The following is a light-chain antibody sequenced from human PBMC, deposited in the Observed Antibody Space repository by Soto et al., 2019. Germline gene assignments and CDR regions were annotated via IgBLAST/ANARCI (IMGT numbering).Light chain of an antibody. J-gene: IGKJ2*01. CDR3: QQYYRAPRT. Sequence: VVLTQSPATLSLSPGEPATLSCRASRDVYINALAWYQQKPGRTPTLLIYGASTRATGIPDRFSATGSGTEFSLTISSVEPEDFAVYYCQQYYRAPRTFGQGTKVE. V-gene: IGKV3-20*01. CDR1: RDVYINA. CDR2: GAS.